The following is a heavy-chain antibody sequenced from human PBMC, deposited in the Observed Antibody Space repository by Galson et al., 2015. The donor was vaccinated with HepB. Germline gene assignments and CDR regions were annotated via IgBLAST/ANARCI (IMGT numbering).Heavy chain of an antibody. J-gene: IGHJ6*03. CDR2: VYYDGSNK. Sequence: SLRLSCAAPGFTFSDYGMHWVRQAPGKGLEWVAVVYYDGSNKYYTDSVKGRFTISRDNSKNTVYLQMNSLRAEDTAVFYCARDRGYYYYYMDVWGKGTTVTVSS. CDR3: ARDRGYYYYYMDV. V-gene: IGHV3-33*01. CDR1: GFTFSDYG.